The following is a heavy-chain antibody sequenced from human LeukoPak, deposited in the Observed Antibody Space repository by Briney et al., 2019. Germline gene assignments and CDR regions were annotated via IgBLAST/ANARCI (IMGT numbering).Heavy chain of an antibody. D-gene: IGHD2-2*01. Sequence: GGSLRLSCAASGFTFDDYTMHWVRQVPGKGLEWVSGISWNSGSIGYVDSVKGRFTISRDNAKGLLYLQMNSLRAEDTAVYYCARSGGSTVFYYMDVWGKGTTVTVSS. J-gene: IGHJ6*03. CDR2: ISWNSGSI. CDR3: ARSGGSTVFYYMDV. CDR1: GFTFDDYT. V-gene: IGHV3-9*01.